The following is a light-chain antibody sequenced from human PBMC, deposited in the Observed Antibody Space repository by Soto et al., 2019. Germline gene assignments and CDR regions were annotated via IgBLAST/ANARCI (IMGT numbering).Light chain of an antibody. V-gene: IGKV3-20*01. CDR2: GAS. CDR3: QQYGGSPRT. CDR1: QTISTS. J-gene: IGKJ1*01. Sequence: EIVLTQSPATLSLSPGERATLSCKASQTISTSLAWYQQKPGQAPRLLIYGASSRATGIPDRFSGSGSGTEFTLTISRLEPEDFAVFYCQQYGGSPRTFGQGTRVEIK.